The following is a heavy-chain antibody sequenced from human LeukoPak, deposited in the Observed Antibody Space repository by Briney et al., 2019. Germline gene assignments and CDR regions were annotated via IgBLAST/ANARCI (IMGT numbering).Heavy chain of an antibody. CDR1: GYSISGGSFY. D-gene: IGHD1-1*01. J-gene: IGHJ6*02. V-gene: IGHV4-31*03. CDR2: IYFSGTT. CDR3: ARDQLGSGNYGMDV. Sequence: SETLSLTCSVSGYSISGGSFYWSWVRQLPGKGLEWLGYIYFSGTTYYHPSFQSRLTLSLDTSKNQFSLNLTSVTVADTAVYYCARDQLGSGNYGMDVWGPGTTVTVSS.